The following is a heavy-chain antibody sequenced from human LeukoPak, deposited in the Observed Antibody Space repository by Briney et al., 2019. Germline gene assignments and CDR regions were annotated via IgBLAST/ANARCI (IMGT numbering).Heavy chain of an antibody. CDR2: ISGSGGST. D-gene: IGHD3-10*01. V-gene: IGHV3-23*01. CDR3: AKANTHRGVALGY. Sequence: PGGSLRLSCAASGFTFSRYAMSWVRQAPGKGLEWVSAISGSGGSTYYADSVTGRFTISRDNSKNTLYLQMNSLRAEDTAVYYCAKANTHRGVALGYWGQGTLVTVSS. J-gene: IGHJ4*02. CDR1: GFTFSRYA.